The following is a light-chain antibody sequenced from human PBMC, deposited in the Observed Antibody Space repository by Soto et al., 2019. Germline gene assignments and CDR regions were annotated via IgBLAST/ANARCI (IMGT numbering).Light chain of an antibody. CDR1: QSISSY. CDR2: AAS. J-gene: IGKJ3*01. V-gene: IGKV1-39*01. CDR3: QQSYSTFP. Sequence: DIQMTQSPSSLSASVGDRVTITCRASQSISSYLNWYQQKPGKAPKLLIYAASSLQSGVPSRFSGSGSWTDFPRTIRSLQTEEFATYYCQQSYSTFPVGPGTKVDI.